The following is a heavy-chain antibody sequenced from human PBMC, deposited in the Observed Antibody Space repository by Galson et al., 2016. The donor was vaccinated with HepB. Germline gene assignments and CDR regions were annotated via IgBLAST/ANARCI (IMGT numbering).Heavy chain of an antibody. CDR2: ISYDGSNK. Sequence: SLRLSCAASGFTFSYYAIHWVRQASGKGLEWVAVISYDGSNKYYADSVKGRFTISRDHSKNMLYLQMNSLRAEDTAVYYCARSVWRWRGMDVWAKGPRSPSP. CDR1: GFTFSYYA. D-gene: IGHD2-21*01. CDR3: ARSVWRWRGMDV. J-gene: IGHJ6*02. V-gene: IGHV3-30*04.